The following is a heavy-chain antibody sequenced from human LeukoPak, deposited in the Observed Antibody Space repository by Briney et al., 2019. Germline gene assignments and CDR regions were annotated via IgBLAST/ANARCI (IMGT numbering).Heavy chain of an antibody. J-gene: IGHJ4*02. V-gene: IGHV3-21*01. CDR1: GFTFSSYS. D-gene: IGHD3-22*01. CDR2: IGSSSTYI. CDR3: ATSSSGRGY. Sequence: GGSLRLSCAASGFTFSSYSMNCVRQSPGKGLEWVSSIGSSSTYIYYADSVKGRFTISRDNAKNSLYLQMNSLRAEDTAVYYCATSSSGRGYWGQGTLVTVSS.